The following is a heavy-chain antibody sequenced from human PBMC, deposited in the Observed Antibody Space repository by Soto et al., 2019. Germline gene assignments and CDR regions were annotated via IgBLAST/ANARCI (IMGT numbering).Heavy chain of an antibody. CDR3: ARVKQPSWFDP. J-gene: IGHJ5*02. CDR1: GFTFSSYA. V-gene: IGHV3-30-3*01. CDR2: ISYDGSNK. Sequence: GGSLRLSCAAPGFTFSSYAMHWVRQAPGKGLEWVAVISYDGSNKYYADSVKGRFTISRDNSKNTLYLQMNSLRAEDTAVYYCARVKQPSWFDPWGQGTLVTVSS. D-gene: IGHD6-13*01.